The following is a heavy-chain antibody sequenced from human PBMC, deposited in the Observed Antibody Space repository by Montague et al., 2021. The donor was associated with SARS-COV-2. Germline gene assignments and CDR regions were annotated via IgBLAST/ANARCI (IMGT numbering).Heavy chain of an antibody. CDR2: INHSGRT. CDR3: TRGPVFSNSWYSFPTLDQRPSGYFDL. D-gene: IGHD6-13*01. V-gene: IGHV4-34*01. Sequence: SETLSLTCAVYGVSFSGYYWSWIRQAPGKGLEWIGEINHSGRTNYNPSLKSRVTISVDTSTNQFSLNLNSVTAADTAVYYCTRGPVFSNSWYSFPTLDQRPSGYFDLWGRGTLVIVSS. J-gene: IGHJ2*01. CDR1: GVSFSGYY.